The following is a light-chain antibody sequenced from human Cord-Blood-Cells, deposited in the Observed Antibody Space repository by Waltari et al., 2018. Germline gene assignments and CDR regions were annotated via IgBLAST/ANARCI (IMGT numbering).Light chain of an antibody. CDR1: SSDVGGYNY. V-gene: IGLV2-11*01. CDR2: DVS. J-gene: IGLJ3*02. Sequence: QSALTQPRSVSGSPGQSVTISCTGTSSDVGGYNYVSWYQQHPGKAPKLMIYDVSKRPSGVPDRISGSNAGNTASLTISGLQAEDEADYYCCSYAGSYTPWVFCGGTKLTVL. CDR3: CSYAGSYTPWV.